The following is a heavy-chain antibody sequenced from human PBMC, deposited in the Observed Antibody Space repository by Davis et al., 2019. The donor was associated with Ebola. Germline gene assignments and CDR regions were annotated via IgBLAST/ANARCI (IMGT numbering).Heavy chain of an antibody. Sequence: GESLKISCKASGYSFTSFWIGWVRQPPGQGLEWMGAILPGDSDTRYSPSFQGQVTISADKSITTAYLRWNSLKASDTAMYYCARQGAPYSAPANWGQGTLVTVSS. CDR1: GYSFTSFW. CDR3: ARQGAPYSAPAN. CDR2: ILPGDSDT. J-gene: IGHJ4*02. D-gene: IGHD1-26*01. V-gene: IGHV5-51*01.